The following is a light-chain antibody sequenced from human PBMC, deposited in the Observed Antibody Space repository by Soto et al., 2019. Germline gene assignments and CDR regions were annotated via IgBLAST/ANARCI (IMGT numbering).Light chain of an antibody. CDR1: SSDVGGYNY. CDR3: SSYTASRPVI. Sequence: QSALTQPASVSGSPGQSITISCTGTSSDVGGYNYVSWYQQHPGKAPKLMIYDVTNRPSGISIRFSGSKSGNTASLTISGLQAEDEAVYYCSSYTASRPVIFGGGTKLTVL. CDR2: DVT. J-gene: IGLJ2*01. V-gene: IGLV2-14*03.